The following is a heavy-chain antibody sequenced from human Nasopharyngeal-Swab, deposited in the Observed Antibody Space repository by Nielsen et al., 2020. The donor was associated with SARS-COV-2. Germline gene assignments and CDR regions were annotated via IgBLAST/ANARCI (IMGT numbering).Heavy chain of an antibody. Sequence: LSLTCAASGFTFSSYAMSWVRQAPGKGLEWVAVISYDGSNKYYADSVKGRFTISRDNSKNTLYLQMNSLRAEDTAVYYCAREDGGDTMIVVVMVYWGQGTLVTVSS. CDR3: AREDGGDTMIVVVMVY. J-gene: IGHJ4*02. D-gene: IGHD3-22*01. CDR2: ISYDGSNK. V-gene: IGHV3-30*04. CDR1: GFTFSSYA.